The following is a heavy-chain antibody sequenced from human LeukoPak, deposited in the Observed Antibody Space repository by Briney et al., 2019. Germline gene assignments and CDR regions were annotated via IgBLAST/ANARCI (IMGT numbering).Heavy chain of an antibody. CDR3: AREGSGY. J-gene: IGHJ4*02. Sequence: SETLSLTCAVYGGSFSGYYWTWIRQPPGKGLEWIGEINHSGSTNYNPSLKSRVTISVDTSKNQFSLKLSSVTAADTAVYYCAREGSGYWGQGTLVTVSS. CDR1: GGSFSGYY. CDR2: INHSGST. V-gene: IGHV4-34*01. D-gene: IGHD2-15*01.